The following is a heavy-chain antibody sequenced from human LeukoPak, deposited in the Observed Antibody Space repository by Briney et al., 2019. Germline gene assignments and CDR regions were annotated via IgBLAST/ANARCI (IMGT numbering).Heavy chain of an antibody. CDR1: GYTLAELA. CDR2: FDPEDGET. D-gene: IGHD3-3*01. V-gene: IGHV1-24*01. J-gene: IGHJ4*02. Sequence: ASVKVSCKVTGYTLAELAMHWVRQAPGKGLEWMGGFDPEDGETIYAQKFQGRVTMTEDTSTDTAYMELSSLRSEDTAVYYCATPRSTYDFWSGYTYWGQGTLVTVSS. CDR3: ATPRSTYDFWSGYTY.